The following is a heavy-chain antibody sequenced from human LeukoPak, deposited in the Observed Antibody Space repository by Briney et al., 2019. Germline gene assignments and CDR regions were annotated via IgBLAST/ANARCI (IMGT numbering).Heavy chain of an antibody. CDR1: GYTFTGYY. CDR3: ARSPQGYCSGGSCLRFDP. D-gene: IGHD2-15*01. V-gene: IGHV1-2*04. CDR2: INPNSGGT. Sequence: GASVKVSCKASGYTFTGYYMHWVRQAPGQGLEWMGWINPNSGGTNYAQKFQGWVTMTRDTSISTAYMELSRLRSDDTAVYYCARSPQGYCSGGSCLRFDPWGQGTLVTVSS. J-gene: IGHJ5*02.